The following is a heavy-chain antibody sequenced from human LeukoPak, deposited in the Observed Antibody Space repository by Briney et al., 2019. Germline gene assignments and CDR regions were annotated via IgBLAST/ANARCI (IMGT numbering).Heavy chain of an antibody. CDR1: GGSISGYY. CDR3: AREGTTVTHFDY. V-gene: IGHV4-59*01. Sequence: WETLSLTCTVSGGSISGYYWSWIRQPPGKGLEWIGYIYSSGSTNYNPSLKSRVTISIDTSKNQFSLKLTSVTAADTAVYYCAREGTTVTHFDYWGQGTLVTVSS. CDR2: IYSSGST. J-gene: IGHJ4*02. D-gene: IGHD4-11*01.